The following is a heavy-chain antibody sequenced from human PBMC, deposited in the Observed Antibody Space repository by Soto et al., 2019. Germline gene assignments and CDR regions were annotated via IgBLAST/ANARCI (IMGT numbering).Heavy chain of an antibody. CDR3: AKNQGVELVPLATVDWFDP. J-gene: IGHJ5*02. V-gene: IGHV3-23*01. CDR2: ISGSGAAT. D-gene: IGHD1-26*01. Sequence: GGSLRLSCAASGFTFSSYAMSWVRQAPGKGLEWVSAISGSGAATYYADSVKGRFTISRDNSKSTVYLELNNLSAEDTAVYHCAKNQGVELVPLATVDWFDPWGQGSVVTVSS. CDR1: GFTFSSYA.